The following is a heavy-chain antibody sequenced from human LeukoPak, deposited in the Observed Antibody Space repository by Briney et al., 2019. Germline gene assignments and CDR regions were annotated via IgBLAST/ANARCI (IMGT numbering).Heavy chain of an antibody. CDR2: INHSGST. J-gene: IGHJ4*02. V-gene: IGHV4-34*01. Sequence: SETLSLTCAVYGGSFSGYYWSWIRQPPGKGPEWIGEINHSGSTNYNPSLKSRVTISVDTSRNQFSLKLSSVTAADTAVYYCARDILTGYSFDYWGQGTLVTVSS. CDR3: ARDILTGYSFDY. CDR1: GGSFSGYY. D-gene: IGHD3-9*01.